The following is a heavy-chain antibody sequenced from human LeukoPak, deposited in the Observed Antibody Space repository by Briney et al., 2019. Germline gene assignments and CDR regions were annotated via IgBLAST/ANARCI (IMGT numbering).Heavy chain of an antibody. CDR3: ARGKGPWYSSGWYYFDY. V-gene: IGHV4-59*01. J-gene: IGHJ4*02. CDR1: GGSISSYY. Sequence: SETLSLTCTVSGGSISSYYWSWIRQPPGKGLEWIGYIYYSGSTNYNPSLKSRVTISVDTSKNQFSLKLSSVTAADTAVYYCARGKGPWYSSGWYYFDYWGQGTLVTVSS. CDR2: IYYSGST. D-gene: IGHD6-19*01.